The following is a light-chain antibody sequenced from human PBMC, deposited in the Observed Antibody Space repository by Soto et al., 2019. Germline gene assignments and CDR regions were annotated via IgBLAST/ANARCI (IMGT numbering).Light chain of an antibody. CDR2: KAS. CDR3: QQYNSYSPLT. V-gene: IGKV1-5*03. CDR1: QSISSW. Sequence: DIQMTQSPSTLSASVGDRVTITCRASQSISSWLAWYQQKPGKAPKLLIYKASSLESGVPSRFSGSGSGTEFTLTVSSMQPDNFATNNCQQYNSYSPLTFGGWPKVEIK. J-gene: IGKJ4*01.